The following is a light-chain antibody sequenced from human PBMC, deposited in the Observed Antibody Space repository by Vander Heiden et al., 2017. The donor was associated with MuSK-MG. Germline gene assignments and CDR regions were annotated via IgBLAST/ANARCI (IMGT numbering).Light chain of an antibody. CDR3: QVWDTSDHPNWV. J-gene: IGLJ3*02. CDR2: DDS. CDR1: NIGSKS. V-gene: IGLV3-21*02. Sequence: SYVLTQPPSVSVAPGQTARLTCGGNNIGSKSVHWYQQKPGQAPVLVVYDDSDRRSGIPERFSGSTAGNTATLTISRVEAGDEADYYCQVWDTSDHPNWVFGGGTKLTVL.